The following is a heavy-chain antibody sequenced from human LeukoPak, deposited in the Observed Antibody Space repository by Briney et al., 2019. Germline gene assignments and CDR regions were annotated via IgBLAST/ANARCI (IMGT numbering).Heavy chain of an antibody. J-gene: IGHJ1*01. CDR2: INPDGRDT. D-gene: IGHD2-21*02. CDR3: TSWGDTTAEYFQR. V-gene: IGHV3-7*01. CDR1: GSTFNRCW. Sequence: GGSLRLSCVVSGSTFNRCWMNWVRQAPGKGLEWVAHINPDGRDTYYVDSVKGRFTISRDNAQNSMYLQMNSLRVEDTAVYYCTSWGDTTAEYFQRWGQGTLVTVSS.